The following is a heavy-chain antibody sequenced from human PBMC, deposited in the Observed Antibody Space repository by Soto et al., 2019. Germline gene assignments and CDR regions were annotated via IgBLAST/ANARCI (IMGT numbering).Heavy chain of an antibody. J-gene: IGHJ1*01. CDR1: GCTFSSYA. Sequence: SVKVSCKASGCTFSSYAISWVRQAPGQGLEWMGGIIPIFGTANYAQKFQGRVTITADESTSSAYMELSSLRSEDTAVYYCARTYYYDSSGYEYFQHWGQGTLVTVSS. D-gene: IGHD3-22*01. CDR3: ARTYYYDSSGYEYFQH. CDR2: IIPIFGTA. V-gene: IGHV1-69*13.